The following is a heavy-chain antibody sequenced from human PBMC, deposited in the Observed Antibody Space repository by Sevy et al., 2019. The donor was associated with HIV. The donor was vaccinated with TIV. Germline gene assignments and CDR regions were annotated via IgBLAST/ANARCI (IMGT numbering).Heavy chain of an antibody. J-gene: IGHJ6*02. Sequence: GGSLRLSCTASGFTFSSYWMNWVRQAPGKGLEWVANIKQDGSEKKYVDSVKGRFTISRDNAENSLHLQMNSLRADDTAVYYCARDQFRRFGPLRYGMDVWGQGTTVTVSS. V-gene: IGHV3-7*01. D-gene: IGHD3-10*01. CDR3: ARDQFRRFGPLRYGMDV. CDR1: GFTFSSYW. CDR2: IKQDGSEK.